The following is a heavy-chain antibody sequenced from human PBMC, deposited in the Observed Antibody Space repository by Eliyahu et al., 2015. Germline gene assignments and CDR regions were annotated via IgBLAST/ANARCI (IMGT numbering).Heavy chain of an antibody. CDR1: GGSVSPYX. Sequence: QVQLQESGPGLVKPAETLSLXCTVSGGSVSPYXWXXXRPPPGKXLEWIXYMYYTGXANYNPSLESRVTISVDTSKNQLTLRLTSVTAADTAVYYCVRGLMVPSYWGQGTVVTVSS. CDR2: MYYTGXA. CDR3: VRGLMVPSY. D-gene: IGHD2-8*01. V-gene: IGHV4-59*02. J-gene: IGHJ4*02.